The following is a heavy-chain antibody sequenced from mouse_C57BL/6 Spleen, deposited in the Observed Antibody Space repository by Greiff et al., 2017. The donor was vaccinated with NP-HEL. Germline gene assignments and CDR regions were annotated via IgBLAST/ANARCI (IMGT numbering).Heavy chain of an antibody. J-gene: IGHJ1*03. CDR1: GFTFSDYG. CDR3: ARSTTVVDWYFDV. Sequence: EVHLVESGGGLVKPGGSLKLSCAASGFTFSDYGMHWVRQAPEKGLEWVAYISSGSSTIYYADTVKGRFTISRDNAKNTLFLQMTSLRSEDTAMYYCARSTTVVDWYFDVWGTGTTVTVSS. V-gene: IGHV5-17*01. CDR2: ISSGSSTI. D-gene: IGHD1-1*01.